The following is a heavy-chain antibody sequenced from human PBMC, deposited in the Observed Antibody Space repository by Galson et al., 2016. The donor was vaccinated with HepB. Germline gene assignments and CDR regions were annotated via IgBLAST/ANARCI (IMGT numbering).Heavy chain of an antibody. D-gene: IGHD3-22*01. CDR3: ARTRSAYYYALDV. Sequence: SETLSLTCSVSGGINNYHWSWIRQPPGKGLEWIGYISHSGTTNYNPSLKSRVTISLDTSNKQFSLILTSVTAADTAVYYCARTRSAYYYALDVWGQGTMLTVSS. CDR2: ISHSGTT. CDR1: GGINNYH. J-gene: IGHJ3*01. V-gene: IGHV4-59*01.